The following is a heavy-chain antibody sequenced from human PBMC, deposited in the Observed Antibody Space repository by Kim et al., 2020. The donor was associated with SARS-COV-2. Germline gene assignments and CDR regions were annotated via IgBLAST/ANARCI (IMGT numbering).Heavy chain of an antibody. J-gene: IGHJ6*02. Sequence: QGRVTMTRDTSTSTVYMELSSLRSEDTAVYYCARLPDSSSVPYYYYGMDVWGQGTTVTVSS. CDR3: ARLPDSSSVPYYYYGMDV. D-gene: IGHD6-6*01. V-gene: IGHV1-46*01.